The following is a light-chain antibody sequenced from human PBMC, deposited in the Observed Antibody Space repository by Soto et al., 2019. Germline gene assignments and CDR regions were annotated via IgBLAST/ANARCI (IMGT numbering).Light chain of an antibody. V-gene: IGKV1-33*01. Sequence: DIQMTQSPSSLSASVGDRVTITCQASQDISNYLNWYQQKPGKAPKLLIYDASTLESGVPSRFSGSGSGTDFNFTISSLQPEDFATYYCQQYDNLPITFGQGTRLEIK. CDR3: QQYDNLPIT. J-gene: IGKJ5*01. CDR2: DAS. CDR1: QDISNY.